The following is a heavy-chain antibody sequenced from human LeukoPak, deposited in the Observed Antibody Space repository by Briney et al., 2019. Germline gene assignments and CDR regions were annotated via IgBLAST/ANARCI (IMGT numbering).Heavy chain of an antibody. CDR3: AKELSPIVVVPAAILN. Sequence: GGSLRLSCAASGFTFSSYAMSWVRQAPGKGLEWVAFIRYDGSNKYYADSVKGRFTISRDNSKNTLYLQMNSLRAEDTAVYYCAKELSPIVVVPAAILNWGQGTLVTVSS. D-gene: IGHD2-2*02. CDR2: IRYDGSNK. J-gene: IGHJ4*02. CDR1: GFTFSSYA. V-gene: IGHV3-30*02.